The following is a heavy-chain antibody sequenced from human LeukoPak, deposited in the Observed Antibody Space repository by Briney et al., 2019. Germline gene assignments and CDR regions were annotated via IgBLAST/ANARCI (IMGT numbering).Heavy chain of an antibody. Sequence: NPSETLSLTCTVSGGSIRSYYWNWIRQPPGKGLERIGYIYYSGNTNYNPSLKSRVTISVDTSKNQFSLKLSSVTAADTAVYYCATDNSYGSGSYYTWGQGTLVTVSS. CDR1: GGSIRSYY. J-gene: IGHJ4*02. D-gene: IGHD3-10*01. V-gene: IGHV4-59*01. CDR3: ATDNSYGSGSYYT. CDR2: IYYSGNT.